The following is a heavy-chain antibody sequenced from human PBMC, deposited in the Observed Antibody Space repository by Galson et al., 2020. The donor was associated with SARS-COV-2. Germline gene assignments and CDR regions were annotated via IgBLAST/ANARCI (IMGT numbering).Heavy chain of an antibody. J-gene: IGHJ4*02. CDR3: ARVNREYSSSSGDYYFDY. V-gene: IGHV4-31*01. D-gene: IGHD6-6*01. Sequence: SETLSLTCTVSGGSISSGGYYWSWIRQHPGKGLEWIGYIYYSGSTYYNPSLKSLVTISVDTSKNQFSLKLSSVTAADTAVYYCARVNREYSSSSGDYYFDYWGQGTLVTVSS. CDR1: GGSISSGGYY. CDR2: IYYSGST.